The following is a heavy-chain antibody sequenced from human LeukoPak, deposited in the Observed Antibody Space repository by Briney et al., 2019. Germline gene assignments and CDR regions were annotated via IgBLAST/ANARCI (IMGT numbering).Heavy chain of an antibody. Sequence: PGGSLRLSCAASGFTFDDYAMHWVRQAPGKGLEWVSGISWNSGSIGYADSVKGRFTISRDNAKNSLYLQMNSLRAEDTALYYCAKDPATDGYSYGYRYFDYWGQGTLVTVSS. J-gene: IGHJ4*02. CDR2: ISWNSGSI. CDR3: AKDPATDGYSYGYRYFDY. CDR1: GFTFDDYA. D-gene: IGHD5-18*01. V-gene: IGHV3-9*01.